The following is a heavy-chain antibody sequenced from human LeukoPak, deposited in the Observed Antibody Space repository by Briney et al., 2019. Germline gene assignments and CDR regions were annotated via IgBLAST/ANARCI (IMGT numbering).Heavy chain of an antibody. CDR1: GFTFSGYA. Sequence: GGSLRLSCAASGFTFSGYAMSCVREAPGKGLEWGSAISGSGGSTYYADSVRGRFTISRDNSKNTLYLQMNSVRDEDTAVYYCAKDVGYSDYDCPDYWGQGTLVTVSS. J-gene: IGHJ4*02. CDR2: ISGSGGST. CDR3: AKDVGYSDYDCPDY. D-gene: IGHD5-12*01. V-gene: IGHV3-23*01.